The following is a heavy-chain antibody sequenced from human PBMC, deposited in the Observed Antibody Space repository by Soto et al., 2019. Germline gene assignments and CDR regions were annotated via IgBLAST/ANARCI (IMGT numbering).Heavy chain of an antibody. CDR3: ARARVKETTRGPLEYYCGMDV. V-gene: IGHV1-3*01. CDR2: INAGNGNT. J-gene: IGHJ6*02. D-gene: IGHD1-1*01. Sequence: APVKGSCKAPGYTVINYATHWVHHTPGRRLEWTGWINAGNGNTKFAQTFLGRVTITRDTSTNTAYMELRSLTSEDTVVYYSARARVKETTRGPLEYYCGMDVWGQGTAVTVSS. CDR1: GYTVINYA.